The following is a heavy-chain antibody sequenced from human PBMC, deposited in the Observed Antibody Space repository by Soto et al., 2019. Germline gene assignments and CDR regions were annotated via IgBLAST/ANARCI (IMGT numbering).Heavy chain of an antibody. CDR1: GGSFSGYY. CDR2: INHSGST. Sequence: KTSETLSLTCAVYGGSFSGYYWSWIRQPPGKGLEWIGEINHSGSTNYNPSLKSRVTISVDTSKNQFSLKLSSVTAADTAVYYCARGKAVRAFDIWGQGTMVTVSS. D-gene: IGHD6-19*01. V-gene: IGHV4-34*01. CDR3: ARGKAVRAFDI. J-gene: IGHJ3*02.